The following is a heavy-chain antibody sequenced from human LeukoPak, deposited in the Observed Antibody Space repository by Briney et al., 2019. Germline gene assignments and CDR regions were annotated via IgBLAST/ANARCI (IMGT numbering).Heavy chain of an antibody. J-gene: IGHJ5*02. CDR1: GYTFTGYY. Sequence: ASVKVSCKASGYTFTGYYMHWVRQAPGQGLEWMGWINPNSGGTNYAQKFQGRVTMTRGTSISTAYMELSRLRSDDTAVYYCARGLVYSSSIPWFDPWGQGTLVTVSS. CDR3: ARGLVYSSSIPWFDP. V-gene: IGHV1-2*02. D-gene: IGHD6-6*01. CDR2: INPNSGGT.